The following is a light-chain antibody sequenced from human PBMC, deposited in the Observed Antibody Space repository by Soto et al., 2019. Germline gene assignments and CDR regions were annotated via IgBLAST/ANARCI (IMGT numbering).Light chain of an antibody. Sequence: AIQLTQSPSSLSASVGDRFTITCRASQGISSDLAWYQQKPGKAPKLLIYDASSLESGVPSRFSGSGSGTDFTLTISSLQSEDFATYYCHQFNSCPPYTFGQGTKLEIK. J-gene: IGKJ2*01. CDR3: HQFNSCPPYT. CDR2: DAS. V-gene: IGKV1-13*02. CDR1: QGISSD.